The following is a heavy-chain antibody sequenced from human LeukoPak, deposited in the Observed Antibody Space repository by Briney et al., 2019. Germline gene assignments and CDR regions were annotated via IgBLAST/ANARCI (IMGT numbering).Heavy chain of an antibody. D-gene: IGHD6-13*01. Sequence: SETLSLTCGVSGGSVSSGSSYWSWIRQPPGKGLEWIGYIYYSGSTNYNPSLKSRVTISVDTAKNQFSLKLSSVTAADTAVYYCARSLKPAVAPVGVWGKGTTVTVSS. CDR1: GGSVSSGSSY. J-gene: IGHJ6*04. CDR2: IYYSGST. V-gene: IGHV4-61*01. CDR3: ARSLKPAVAPVGV.